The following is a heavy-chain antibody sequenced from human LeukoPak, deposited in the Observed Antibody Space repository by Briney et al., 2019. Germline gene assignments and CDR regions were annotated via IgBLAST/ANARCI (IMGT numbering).Heavy chain of an antibody. CDR2: IYYSGST. V-gene: IGHV4-59*01. Sequence: PSETLSLTCTVSGGSISSYHWNWIRQPPGKGLEWIGYIYYSGSTNYNPSLKSRVTISVDTSKNQFSLKLSSLTAADTAVYYCARRGANSGSYSHFDLWGRGTLVTVSS. CDR3: ARRGANSGSYSHFDL. CDR1: GGSISSYH. D-gene: IGHD1-26*01. J-gene: IGHJ2*01.